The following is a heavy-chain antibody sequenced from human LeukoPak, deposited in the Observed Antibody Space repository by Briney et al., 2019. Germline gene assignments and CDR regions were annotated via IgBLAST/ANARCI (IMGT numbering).Heavy chain of an antibody. CDR1: GFSLSTSALG. J-gene: IGHJ3*02. CDR3: AHSMRVVTANDAFDI. Sequence: SGPTLVKPTQTLTLTFTFSGFSLSTSALGVGWIRHPPVKALEWLALIYWDDDKRYSPSLKSRLTITHDTSKNQVVLTMTTMDPVDRATYYCAHSMRVVTANDAFDIWGQGTMVTVPS. D-gene: IGHD2-21*02. V-gene: IGHV2-5*02. CDR2: IYWDDDK.